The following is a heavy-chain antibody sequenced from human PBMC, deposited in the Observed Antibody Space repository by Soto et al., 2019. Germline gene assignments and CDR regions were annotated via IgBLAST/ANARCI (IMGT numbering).Heavy chain of an antibody. CDR3: ARDYYSGSRAFDI. CDR1: GYTFTSYS. V-gene: IGHV1-46*01. J-gene: IGHJ3*02. D-gene: IGHD2-15*01. CDR2: IDPTGVST. Sequence: ASVKVSCKASGYTFTSYSMHWVRQAPGQGLEWMGIIDPTGVSTSYAQKFQGRVTMTRDTSTSTVYMELSSLRSEDTAVYYCARDYYSGSRAFDIWGQGTMVTVSS.